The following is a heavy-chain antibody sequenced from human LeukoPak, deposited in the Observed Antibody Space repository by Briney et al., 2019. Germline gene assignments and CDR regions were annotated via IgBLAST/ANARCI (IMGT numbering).Heavy chain of an antibody. V-gene: IGHV3-11*01. CDR2: ISSSGSTI. Sequence: PGGSLRLSCAASGFTFSDYYMSWNRQAPGKGLEWVSYISSSGSTIYYADSVKGRFTISRDNAKNSLYLQMNSLRAEDTAVYYCARAVDYSNNWFDPWGQGTLVTVSS. D-gene: IGHD2-15*01. CDR3: ARAVDYSNNWFDP. J-gene: IGHJ5*02. CDR1: GFTFSDYY.